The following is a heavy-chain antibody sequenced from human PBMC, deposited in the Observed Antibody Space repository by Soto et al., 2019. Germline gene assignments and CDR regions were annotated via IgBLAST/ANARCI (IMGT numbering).Heavy chain of an antibody. D-gene: IGHD6-13*01. CDR1: GFTFSNYW. J-gene: IGHJ6*02. V-gene: IGHV3-74*03. CDR3: ARGGLQHALDV. Sequence: EVQLVESGGGLVQPGGCLRLSCAVSGFTFSNYWMYWVRQAPGKGLVWVSRVNNDGTDTTHADSVKGRFTVSRDNAENTLYLQMNSLRAEDTAVYYCARGGLQHALDVWGQGSTVTVSS. CDR2: VNNDGTDT.